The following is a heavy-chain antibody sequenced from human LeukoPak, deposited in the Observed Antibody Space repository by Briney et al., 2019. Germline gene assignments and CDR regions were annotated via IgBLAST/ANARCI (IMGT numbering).Heavy chain of an antibody. CDR1: GFTFSNYA. D-gene: IGHD7-27*01. CDR2: ISGSGEST. J-gene: IGHJ4*02. Sequence: PGGSLRLSCAASGFTFSNYAITWIRQAPGRGLEWVSEISGSGESTYYGDSVKGRFTISRDNSKNTLYLQMNSLRAGDTAVYYCAREHWDFDYWGQGTLVTVSS. CDR3: AREHWDFDY. V-gene: IGHV3-23*01.